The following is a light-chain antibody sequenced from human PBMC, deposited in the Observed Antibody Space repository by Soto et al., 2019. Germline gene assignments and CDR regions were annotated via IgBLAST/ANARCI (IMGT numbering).Light chain of an antibody. CDR1: QGIASW. J-gene: IGKJ4*01. CDR2: AAS. Sequence: DIQMTQSPSSLSASVGDRVTITCRASQGIASWLAWYQQKPEKAPKSLIHAASRLQGGVPSRFSGSGSGTDFTLTISRLQPEDFVTYYCQHYNSIPFTFGGGTKVEI. V-gene: IGKV1D-16*01. CDR3: QHYNSIPFT.